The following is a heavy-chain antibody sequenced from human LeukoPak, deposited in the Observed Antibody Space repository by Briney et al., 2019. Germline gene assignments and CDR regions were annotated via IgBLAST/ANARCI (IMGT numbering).Heavy chain of an antibody. CDR1: RFTFSSYS. J-gene: IGHJ5*02. D-gene: IGHD5-24*01. Sequence: PGGSLRLSCAASRFTFSSYSMNWVRQAPGKGLEWVSSISSFGSYIYYADSVKGRFTISRDNAKNSLYLQMNSLRAEDTAVYYCARETRDRGANWFDPWGQGTLVTVSS. CDR3: ARETRDRGANWFDP. CDR2: ISSFGSYI. V-gene: IGHV3-21*01.